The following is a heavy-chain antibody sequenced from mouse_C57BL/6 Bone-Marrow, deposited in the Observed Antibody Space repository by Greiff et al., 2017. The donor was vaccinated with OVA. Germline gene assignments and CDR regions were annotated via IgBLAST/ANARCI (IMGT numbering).Heavy chain of an antibody. Sequence: EVKVEESGGGLVQPGGSMKLSCAASGFTFSDAWMDWVRQSPEKGLEWVAEIRNKANNHATYYAESVKGRFTISRDDSKSSVYLQMNSLRAEDTGIYYCTRVLLLPYWYFDVWGTGTTVTVSS. V-gene: IGHV6-6*01. D-gene: IGHD1-1*01. CDR2: IRNKANNHAT. CDR3: TRVLLLPYWYFDV. CDR1: GFTFSDAW. J-gene: IGHJ1*03.